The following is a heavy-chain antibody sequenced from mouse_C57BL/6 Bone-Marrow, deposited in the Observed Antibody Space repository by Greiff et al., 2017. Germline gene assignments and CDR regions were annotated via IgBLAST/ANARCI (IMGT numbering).Heavy chain of an antibody. D-gene: IGHD1-1*01. CDR2: IDPSDSYT. Sequence: QVQLQQPGAELVRPGPSVKLSCKASGYTFTSYWMHWVKQRPGQGLEWIGVIDPSDSYTNYNQKFKGKATLTVDTSSSTAYMQLSSLTSEDSAVYYCARRDPLYGSDYWGQGTTLTVSS. CDR3: ARRDPLYGSDY. V-gene: IGHV1-59*01. CDR1: GYTFTSYW. J-gene: IGHJ2*01.